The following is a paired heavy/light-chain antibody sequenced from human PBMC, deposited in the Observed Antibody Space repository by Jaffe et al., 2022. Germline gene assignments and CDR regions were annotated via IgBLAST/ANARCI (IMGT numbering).Light chain of an antibody. CDR3: QQRANWPPT. Sequence: EVVLTQSPATLSLSPGERATLSCRASQSVGTSLAWYQQKPGQAPRLLIYDASNRATGIPARFSGGGSGTDFTLTISSLESEDFAIYYCQQRANWPPTFGGGTKVEIK. V-gene: IGKV3-11*01. CDR1: QSVGTS. CDR2: DAS. J-gene: IGKJ4*01.
Heavy chain of an antibody. CDR2: INAGNGDT. J-gene: IGHJ4*02. D-gene: IGHD3-16*01. CDR3: ARSYDSKSYFEF. V-gene: IGHV1-3*01. Sequence: QVQLAQSGAEVKKPGASVKVSCKASGYTFSGYVMHWVRQAPEQGLEWMGWINAGNGDTKYSQNFQDRITITRDTSASTAYLDLNSLRSEDTAVYYCARSYDSKSYFEFWGQGTLVTVSS. CDR1: GYTFSGYV.